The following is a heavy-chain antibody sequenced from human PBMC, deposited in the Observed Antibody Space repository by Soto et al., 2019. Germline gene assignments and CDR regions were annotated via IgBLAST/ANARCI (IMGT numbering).Heavy chain of an antibody. D-gene: IGHD3-9*01. CDR2: ISYDGSNK. Sequence: PGGSLRLSCAASGIPLSSSGMHWVRQAPGKGLEWVAVISYDGSNKYYADAVKARFTISRDNSKNTLHLQMNSLRAEDTAVYYCARNLLTGLDYHYGMDVWGQGTKVTVYS. J-gene: IGHJ6*02. CDR1: GIPLSSSG. CDR3: ARNLLTGLDYHYGMDV. V-gene: IGHV3-30-3*01.